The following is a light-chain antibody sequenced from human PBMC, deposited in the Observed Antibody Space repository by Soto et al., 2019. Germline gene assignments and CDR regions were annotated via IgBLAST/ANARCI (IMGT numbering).Light chain of an antibody. CDR3: QQSHSTPLT. J-gene: IGKJ4*01. Sequence: DSQMTQSPSSLSASVGDRVTITCRASQSISNYLNWYQQKPGTAPKLLIYTASSLQSGVPSRFSGSGSGTDFTLTISSLQPEDFATYYCQQSHSTPLTFGGGTKVDIK. CDR2: TAS. V-gene: IGKV1-39*01. CDR1: QSISNY.